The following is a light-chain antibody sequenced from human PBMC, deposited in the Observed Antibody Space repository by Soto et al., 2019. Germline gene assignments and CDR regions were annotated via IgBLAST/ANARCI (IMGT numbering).Light chain of an antibody. V-gene: IGLV1-40*01. Sequence: QSVRTQPPSVSGAPGQRVTASCTGSSSNIGAGYDVHWYQQLPGTAPKLLIYGDSNRPSGVPDRFSGSKSGTSASLAITGLQAEDEADYYCQSYDSSLSGWVFGGETKLTVL. CDR2: GDS. CDR3: QSYDSSLSGWV. J-gene: IGLJ3*02. CDR1: SSNIGAGYD.